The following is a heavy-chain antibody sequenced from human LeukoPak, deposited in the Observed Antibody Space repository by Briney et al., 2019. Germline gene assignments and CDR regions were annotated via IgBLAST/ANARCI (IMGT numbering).Heavy chain of an antibody. Sequence: SETLSLTCTVSGGSISSSSYYWGWLRQPPGMGLEWLGSIYYSGSTYYNPSLKSRVTISVDTSKNQFSLKLSSVTAADTAVYYCARDLRFLEWLSGMDVWGKGTTVTVSS. CDR2: IYYSGST. V-gene: IGHV4-39*07. J-gene: IGHJ6*04. CDR1: GGSISSSSYY. CDR3: ARDLRFLEWLSGMDV. D-gene: IGHD3-3*01.